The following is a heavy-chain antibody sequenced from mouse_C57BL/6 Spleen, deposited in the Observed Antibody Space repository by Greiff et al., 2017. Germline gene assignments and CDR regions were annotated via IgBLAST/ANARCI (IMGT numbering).Heavy chain of an antibody. J-gene: IGHJ2*01. CDR1: GYSITSGYY. V-gene: IGHV3-6*01. CDR3: ARVDTTVVPYYFDY. Sequence: VQLQQSGPGLVKPSQSLSLTCSVTGYSITSGYYWNWIRQFPGNKLEWMGYISYDGSNNYNPSLKNRISITRDTSKNQFFLKLNSVTTEDTATYYCARVDTTVVPYYFDYWGQGTTLTVSS. CDR2: ISYDGSN. D-gene: IGHD1-1*01.